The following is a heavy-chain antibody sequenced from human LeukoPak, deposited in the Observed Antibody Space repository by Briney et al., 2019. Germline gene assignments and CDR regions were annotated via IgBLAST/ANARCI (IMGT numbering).Heavy chain of an antibody. Sequence: SQTLSLTCTVSGGSISSGGYYWSWIRQHPGKGLEWIGYIYYSGSTYYNPSLKSRVTISVDTSKNQFSLKLSSVTAADTAVYYCARDSAGITSPQDAFDIWGQGTMVTVSS. CDR1: GGSISSGGYY. CDR3: ARDSAGITSPQDAFDI. CDR2: IYYSGST. J-gene: IGHJ3*02. D-gene: IGHD3-10*01. V-gene: IGHV4-31*03.